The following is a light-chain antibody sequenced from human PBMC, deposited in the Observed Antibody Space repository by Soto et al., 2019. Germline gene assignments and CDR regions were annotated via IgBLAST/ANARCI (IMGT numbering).Light chain of an antibody. CDR1: QIVSSNY. CDR3: QQYGPSPMYT. CDR2: DTS. V-gene: IGKV3-20*01. Sequence: DIVLTQSPGTLSLSPGERVTLSCRASQIVSSNYLAWYQKKPGQAPRLLIFDTSTRATGVPDRFSGSVSGTEIALTISSLEPEDFAVYYCQQYGPSPMYTCGQGTKLEIK. J-gene: IGKJ2*01.